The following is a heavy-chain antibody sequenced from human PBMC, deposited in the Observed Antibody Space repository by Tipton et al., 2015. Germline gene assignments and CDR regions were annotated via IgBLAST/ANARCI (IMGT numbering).Heavy chain of an antibody. J-gene: IGHJ4*02. CDR2: ILHRGTT. V-gene: IGHV4-39*01. CDR3: ASPSLPHDRGDYYFQS. Sequence: TLSLTCTVSGASISSPNSFWGWIRQSPGKGLEWIGSILHRGTTYYNPSLRSRVSLSIDTSSNQFSLKLSSVTAADTAVYYCASPSLPHDRGDYYFQSWGQGSLVTVSS. D-gene: IGHD2-21*02. CDR1: GASISSPNSF.